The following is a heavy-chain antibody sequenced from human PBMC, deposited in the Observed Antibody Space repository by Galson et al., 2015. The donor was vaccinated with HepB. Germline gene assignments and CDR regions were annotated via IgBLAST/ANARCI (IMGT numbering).Heavy chain of an antibody. J-gene: IGHJ4*02. Sequence: SLRLSCAASGFTFSDYYVSWIRQAPGRGLEWVSYISSSSRYTKYADSVKGRFTISRDNAKNSLYLQMNSLRAEDTAVYYCARVKGSSGNHNYFDYWGQGTLVTVSS. CDR3: ARVKGSSGNHNYFDY. V-gene: IGHV3-11*06. CDR1: GFTFSDYY. D-gene: IGHD3-22*01. CDR2: ISSSSRYT.